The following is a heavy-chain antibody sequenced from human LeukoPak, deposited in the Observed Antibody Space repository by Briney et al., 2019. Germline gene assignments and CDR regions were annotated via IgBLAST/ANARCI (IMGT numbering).Heavy chain of an antibody. CDR2: FDPEDGET. CDR3: ATIVVVVAATEGYFDL. V-gene: IGHV1-24*01. Sequence: ASVKVSCKVSGYTLTELSMHWVRQAPGKGLEWMGGFDPEDGETIYAQKFQGRVTMTEDTSTDTAYMELSSLRSEDTAVYYCATIVVVVAATEGYFDLWGRGTLVTVSS. CDR1: GYTLTELS. J-gene: IGHJ2*01. D-gene: IGHD2-15*01.